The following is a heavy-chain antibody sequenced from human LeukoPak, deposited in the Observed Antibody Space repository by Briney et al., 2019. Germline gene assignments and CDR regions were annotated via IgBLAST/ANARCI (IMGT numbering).Heavy chain of an antibody. CDR2: ISGSGGRT. CDR3: ARGEYTSGTFRGYYFDY. Sequence: PGGSLRLSCAASGFTFSSYAMHWVRQAPGKGLEWVSGISGSGGRTYYADSVKGRFTISRDISKNTLYLQMNSLRAEDTAVYSCARGEYTSGTFRGYYFDYWGQGTLVTVSS. CDR1: GFTFSSYA. J-gene: IGHJ4*02. D-gene: IGHD1-1*01. V-gene: IGHV3-23*01.